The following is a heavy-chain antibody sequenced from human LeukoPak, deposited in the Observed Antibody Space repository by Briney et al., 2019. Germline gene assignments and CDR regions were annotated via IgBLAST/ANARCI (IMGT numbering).Heavy chain of an antibody. CDR2: IYTSGST. J-gene: IGHJ5*02. D-gene: IGHD3-3*01. CDR3: AREMGNYDFWSGYQYNWFDP. CDR1: GGSISSGSYY. Sequence: PSETLSLTCTVSGGSISSGSYYWSWIRQPAGKGPEWIGRIYTSGSTNYNPSLKSRVTISVDTSKNQFSLKLSSVTAADTAVYYCAREMGNYDFWSGYQYNWFDPWGQGTLVTVSS. V-gene: IGHV4-61*02.